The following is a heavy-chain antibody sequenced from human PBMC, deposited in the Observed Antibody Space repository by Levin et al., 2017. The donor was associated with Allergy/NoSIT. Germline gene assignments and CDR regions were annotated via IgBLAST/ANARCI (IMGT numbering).Heavy chain of an antibody. J-gene: IGHJ5*02. CDR1: GGSISSSNW. Sequence: SETLSLTCAVSGGSISSSNWWSWVRQPPGKGLEWIGEIYHSGSTNYNPSLKSRVTISVDKSKNQFSLKLSSVTAADTAVYYCARGNYLLGYCSSTSCYPHTGWFDPWGQGTLVTVSS. CDR3: ARGNYLLGYCSSTSCYPHTGWFDP. D-gene: IGHD2-2*01. CDR2: IYHSGST. V-gene: IGHV4-4*02.